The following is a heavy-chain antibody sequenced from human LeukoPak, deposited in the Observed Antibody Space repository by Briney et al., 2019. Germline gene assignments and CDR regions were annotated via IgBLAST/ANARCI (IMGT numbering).Heavy chain of an antibody. D-gene: IGHD3-22*01. V-gene: IGHV4-31*03. CDR2: IYYSGST. J-gene: IGHJ5*02. Sequence: SQTLSLTCTVSGGSISSGGYYWSWIRQHPGKGLEWIGYIYYSGSTYYNPSLKSRVTISVDTSKNQFSLKLSSVTAADTAVYYCARGRSGDSSGYYGVNDWFDPWGQGTLVTVSS. CDR1: GGSISSGGYY. CDR3: ARGRSGDSSGYYGVNDWFDP.